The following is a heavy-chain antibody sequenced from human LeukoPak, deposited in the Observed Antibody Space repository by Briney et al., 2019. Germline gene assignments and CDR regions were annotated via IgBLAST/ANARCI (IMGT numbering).Heavy chain of an antibody. Sequence: GGSLRLSCAASGFTFSSYAMSWVRQAPGKGLEWVSAISGNGGSTYYADSVKGRFTISRDNSKNTLYLQMNSLRAEDTAVYYCAKGYCSGGSCYFDYWGQGTLVTVSS. CDR3: AKGYCSGGSCYFDY. D-gene: IGHD2-15*01. CDR2: ISGNGGST. V-gene: IGHV3-23*01. CDR1: GFTFSSYA. J-gene: IGHJ4*02.